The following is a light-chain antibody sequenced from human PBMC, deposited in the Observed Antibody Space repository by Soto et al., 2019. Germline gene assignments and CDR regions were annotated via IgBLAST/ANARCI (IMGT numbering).Light chain of an antibody. CDR2: EVS. V-gene: IGLV2-18*02. CDR1: SSDVDSYNR. CDR3: NSYTGSSTYV. J-gene: IGLJ1*01. Sequence: QSVLTQPPSVSGSPGRSVAISCTGTSSDVDSYNRVSWYQQPPGAAPKLMIYEVSNRPSGVPDRFSGSKSGNTASLTISGLQAEDEADYYCNSYTGSSTYVFGTGTKVTVL.